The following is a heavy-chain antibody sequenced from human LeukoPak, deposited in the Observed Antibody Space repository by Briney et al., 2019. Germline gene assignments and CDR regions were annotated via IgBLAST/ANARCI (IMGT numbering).Heavy chain of an antibody. V-gene: IGHV3-30*04. D-gene: IGHD6-6*01. CDR1: GFTFSSYA. CDR2: ISYDGSNK. Sequence: GGSRRLSCSASGFTFSSYAMHWVRQAPGKGLEWVAVISYDGSNKYYADSVKGRFTISRDNSKNTLYPQMNSLRAEDTAVYYCARDRQQLVLGYSDYWGQGTLVTVSS. CDR3: ARDRQQLVLGYSDY. J-gene: IGHJ4*02.